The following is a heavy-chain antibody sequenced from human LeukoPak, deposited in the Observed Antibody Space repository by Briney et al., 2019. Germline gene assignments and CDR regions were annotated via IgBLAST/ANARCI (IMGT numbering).Heavy chain of an antibody. V-gene: IGHV3-7*01. CDR2: IKQDGSDK. CDR1: GFTFSSYW. CDR3: ARTRLSSDC. Sequence: GGSLRLSCAASGFTFSSYWMTWVRQAPGKGLEWVASIKQDGSDKNYVDSVKGRFTISRDNAKNSLYLQMNSLGDEDTAVYYCARTRLSSDCWGQGTLVTVSS. D-gene: IGHD2/OR15-2a*01. J-gene: IGHJ4*02.